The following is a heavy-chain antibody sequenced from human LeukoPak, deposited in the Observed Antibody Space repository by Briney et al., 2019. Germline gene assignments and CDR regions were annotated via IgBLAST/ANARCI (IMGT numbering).Heavy chain of an antibody. Sequence: RGSLRLSCAASGFTFSDSYMSWIRQAAGKGLEWVSYVSLFGTFTNFADSVRGRFTISRNNAKNPLYLQMNGLEAEDTAVYYWARGRELLDWYFDLWGRGTLVTLSS. CDR1: GFTFSDSY. J-gene: IGHJ2*01. V-gene: IGHV3-11*05. CDR2: VSLFGTFT. D-gene: IGHD1-7*01. CDR3: ARGRELLDWYFDL.